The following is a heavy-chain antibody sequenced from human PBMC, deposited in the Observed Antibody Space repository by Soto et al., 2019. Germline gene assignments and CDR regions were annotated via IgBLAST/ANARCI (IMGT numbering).Heavy chain of an antibody. V-gene: IGHV3-33*01. CDR3: ARGWGYDILTGTPDMDV. CDR2: IWYDGSNK. D-gene: IGHD3-9*01. CDR1: GFTFSSYG. Sequence: PGGSLRLSCAASGFTFSSYGMHWVRQAPGKGLEWVAVIWYDGSNKYYADSVEGRFTISRDNSKNTLYLQMNSLRAEDTAVYYCARGWGYDILTGTPDMDVWGQGTTVTVSS. J-gene: IGHJ6*02.